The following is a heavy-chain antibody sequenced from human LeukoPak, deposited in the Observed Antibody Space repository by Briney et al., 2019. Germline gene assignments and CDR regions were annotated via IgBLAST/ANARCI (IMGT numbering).Heavy chain of an antibody. J-gene: IGHJ5*02. CDR1: GFTVSTNC. Sequence: GGSLRLSCAASGFTVSTNCMTWVRQAPGKGLEWVSTIYSGGTTYYADSVMGRFTISRHNSRNTLYLQMNSLRAEDTAVYYCARVDTVMAYYYDLWGQGTLVTVSS. CDR3: ARVDTVMAYYYDL. D-gene: IGHD5-18*01. V-gene: IGHV3-53*04. CDR2: IYSGGTT.